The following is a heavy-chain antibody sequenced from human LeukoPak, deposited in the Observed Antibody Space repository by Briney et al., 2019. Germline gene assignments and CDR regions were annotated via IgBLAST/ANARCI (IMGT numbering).Heavy chain of an antibody. CDR2: TYYRYKWYY. Sequence: SQTLSLTCDVSGDSVSRSSAAWIWIRHSPSIDLEGLGRTYYRYKWYYDYAESVKGRITINPDTSKNQVSLQLKSVTTEDTAVYYCARDKWLDTFFDYWGQGILVTVSS. CDR1: GDSVSRSSAA. J-gene: IGHJ4*02. V-gene: IGHV6-1*01. D-gene: IGHD6-19*01. CDR3: ARDKWLDTFFDY.